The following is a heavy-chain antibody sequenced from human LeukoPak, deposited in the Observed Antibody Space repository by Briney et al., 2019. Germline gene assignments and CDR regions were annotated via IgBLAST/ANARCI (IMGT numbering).Heavy chain of an antibody. D-gene: IGHD6-19*01. J-gene: IGHJ6*03. Sequence: GASVKVSCKASGYTFTSYGISWVRQAPGQGLEWMGWISAYNGNTNYAQKLQGRVTMTTDTSTSTAYMELRSLRSDDTAVYYCARVLGGWYNSYYYYMDVWGKGTTVTIS. CDR3: ARVLGGWYNSYYYYMDV. CDR2: ISAYNGNT. CDR1: GYTFTSYG. V-gene: IGHV1-18*01.